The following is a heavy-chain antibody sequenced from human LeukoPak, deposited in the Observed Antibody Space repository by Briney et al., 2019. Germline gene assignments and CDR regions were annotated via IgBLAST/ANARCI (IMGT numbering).Heavy chain of an antibody. CDR3: ARRLTQYDCFDP. D-gene: IGHD2-2*01. J-gene: IGHJ5*02. Sequence: SQTLSLTCASSGDSVSSNSVTWNWIRQSPSRGLEWLGRTYYGSTWYNDYAVSVRGRITVNPDTSKNQFPLHLNSVTPEDTAVYYCARRLTQYDCFDPWGQGILVTVSP. CDR2: TYYGSTWYN. V-gene: IGHV6-1*01. CDR1: GDSVSSNSVT.